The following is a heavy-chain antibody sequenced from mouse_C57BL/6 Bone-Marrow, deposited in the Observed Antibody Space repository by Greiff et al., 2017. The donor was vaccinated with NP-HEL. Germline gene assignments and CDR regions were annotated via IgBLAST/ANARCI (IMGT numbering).Heavy chain of an antibody. J-gene: IGHJ1*03. CDR3: ASQGLRRRVWYFDV. Sequence: VHVKQSVAELVRPGASVKLSCTASGFNIKNTYMHWVKQRPEQGLEWIGRIDPANGNTKYAPKFQGKATITADTSSNTAYLQLSSLTSEDTAIYYCASQGLRRRVWYFDVWGTGTTVTVSS. CDR1: GFNIKNTY. V-gene: IGHV14-3*01. CDR2: IDPANGNT. D-gene: IGHD2-4*01.